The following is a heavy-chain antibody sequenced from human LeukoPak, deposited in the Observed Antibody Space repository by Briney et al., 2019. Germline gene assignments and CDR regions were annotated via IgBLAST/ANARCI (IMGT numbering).Heavy chain of an antibody. V-gene: IGHV3-15*01. Sequence: GGSLRLSCAASGLTFSNVWMNWVRQAPEKGLEWVGRIFRKTDGGTTVYATPVKGRFTISRDDSKNTLYLQMNSLKIEDTAVYYCATGSNRYDTSDFDYWGQGALVTVSS. CDR3: ATGSNRYDTSDFDY. CDR1: GLTFSNVW. D-gene: IGHD3-22*01. CDR2: IFRKTDGGTT. J-gene: IGHJ4*02.